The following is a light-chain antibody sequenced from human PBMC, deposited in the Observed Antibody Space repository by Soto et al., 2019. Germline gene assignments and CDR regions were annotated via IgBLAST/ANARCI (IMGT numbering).Light chain of an antibody. CDR2: EGS. V-gene: IGLV2-23*03. J-gene: IGLJ2*01. CDR3: CSYGGFSTFVI. Sequence: QSALTQPASVSGSPGQSITISCTGTSSDVGAYNLVSWYQHHPGKAPKLLIFEGSKRPSGVSNRFSGSKSGNTASLTISGLQAEEEADYHCCSYGGFSTFVIFGGGTKVTVL. CDR1: SSDVGAYNL.